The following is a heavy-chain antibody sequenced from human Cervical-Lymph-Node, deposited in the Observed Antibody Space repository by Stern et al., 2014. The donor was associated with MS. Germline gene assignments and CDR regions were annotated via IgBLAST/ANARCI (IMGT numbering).Heavy chain of an antibody. D-gene: IGHD2-2*01. Sequence: QLVQSGAEVKKPGSSVKVSCKASGGTFSSYAISWVRQAPGQGLEWMGGIIPIFGIANYAQKFQGRVTITADKSTSTAYMELSSLRSEDTAVYYCARQIVVVPAAIEYNWFDPWGQGTLVTVSS. V-gene: IGHV1-69*17. CDR1: GGTFSSYA. J-gene: IGHJ5*02. CDR3: ARQIVVVPAAIEYNWFDP. CDR2: IIPIFGIA.